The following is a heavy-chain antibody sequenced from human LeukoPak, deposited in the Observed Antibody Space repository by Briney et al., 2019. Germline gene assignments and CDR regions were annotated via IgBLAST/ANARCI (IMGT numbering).Heavy chain of an antibody. D-gene: IGHD3-22*01. V-gene: IGHV1-2*06. CDR2: INPYSGDT. J-gene: IGHJ4*02. CDR1: GYTFTGYH. CDR3: ALITGGYYYSYFDY. Sequence: ASVKVSCKASGYTFTGYHIHWVRQAPGQGLEWMGRINPYSGDTNFAQKFQGRVTMTRDTSISTAYMELSRLRSDDTAVYYCALITGGYYYSYFDYWGQGTLVTVSS.